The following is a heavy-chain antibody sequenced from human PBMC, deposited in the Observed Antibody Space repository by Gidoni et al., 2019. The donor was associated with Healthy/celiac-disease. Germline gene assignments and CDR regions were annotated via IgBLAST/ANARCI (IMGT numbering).Heavy chain of an antibody. D-gene: IGHD3-16*01. CDR1: GFTFSNAW. CDR3: TTDPNFIWITFGGVQPGLDDY. CDR2: IKSKTDGGTT. J-gene: IGHJ4*02. Sequence: EVQLVESGGGLVKPGGSLRLSCAASGFTFSNAWMSWVRQAPGKGLEWVGRIKSKTDGGTTDYAAPVKGRFTISRDDSKNTLYLQMNSLKTEDTAVYYCTTDPNFIWITFGGVQPGLDDYWGQGTLVTVSS. V-gene: IGHV3-15*01.